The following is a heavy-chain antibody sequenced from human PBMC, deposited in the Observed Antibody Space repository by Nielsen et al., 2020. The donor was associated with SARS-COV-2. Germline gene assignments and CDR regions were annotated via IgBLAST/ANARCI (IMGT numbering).Heavy chain of an antibody. V-gene: IGHV1-46*01. CDR2: INPRGGIT. Sequence: ASVKVSCKASGYTFTSYYMHWVRHAPGQGLEWMGLINPRGGITNYAQKFQGRVTMTTDTSTSTAYMELRSLRSDDTAVYYCATRARAVAGLDYYYYYGMDVWGQGTTVTVSS. D-gene: IGHD6-19*01. CDR3: ATRARAVAGLDYYYYYGMDV. CDR1: GYTFTSYY. J-gene: IGHJ6*02.